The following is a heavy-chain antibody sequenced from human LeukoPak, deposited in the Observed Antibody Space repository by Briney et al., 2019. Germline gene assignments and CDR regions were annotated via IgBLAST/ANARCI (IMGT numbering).Heavy chain of an antibody. D-gene: IGHD2-15*01. J-gene: IGHJ4*02. CDR1: GYTFTSYY. V-gene: IGHV1-18*04. CDR2: ISAYNGNT. Sequence: GASVKVSCKASGYTFTSYYIHWVRQAPGQGLEWMGWISAYNGNTNYAQKLQGRVTMTTDTSTSTAYMELRSLRSDDTAVYYCARTSHYYCSGGSCYSGGTYDYWGQGTLVTVSS. CDR3: ARTSHYYCSGGSCYSGGTYDY.